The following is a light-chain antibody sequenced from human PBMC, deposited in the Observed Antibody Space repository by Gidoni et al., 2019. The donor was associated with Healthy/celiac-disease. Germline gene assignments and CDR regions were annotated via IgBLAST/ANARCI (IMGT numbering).Light chain of an antibody. CDR3: QQRSNWPPLIT. V-gene: IGKV3-11*01. Sequence: EIVLTQSPATLSLSPGERATLSCRASQSVSSYLAWYQQKPGQAPRLLIYDASNRATGIPPRFSGSGSGTDFTLTISSLEPEDFAVYYCQQRSNWPPLITFGQGTRLEIK. CDR2: DAS. J-gene: IGKJ5*01. CDR1: QSVSSY.